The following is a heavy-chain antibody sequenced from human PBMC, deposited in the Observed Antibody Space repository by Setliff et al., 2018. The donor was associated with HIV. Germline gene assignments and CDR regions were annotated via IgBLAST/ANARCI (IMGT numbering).Heavy chain of an antibody. D-gene: IGHD4-17*01. CDR2: IYHSGST. Sequence: SETLSLTCAVSGGSISSSNWWSWVRQSPGKGLEWIGEIYHSGSTDYNPSLKSRVTISVDKSRNQFSLKLTSLTAADTAVYYCGRLETGPATSAYGPFNSWGQGKMVTV. J-gene: IGHJ4*02. CDR3: GRLETGPATSAYGPFNS. CDR1: GGSISSSNW. V-gene: IGHV4-4*02.